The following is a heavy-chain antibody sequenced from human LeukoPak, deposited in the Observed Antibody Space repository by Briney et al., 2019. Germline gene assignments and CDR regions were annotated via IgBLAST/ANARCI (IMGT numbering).Heavy chain of an antibody. Sequence: SETLSLTCTVSGGSMSNYCWSWIRQPAGKELELIGRIFPSGITNYNPSLISRVTMSVDTSKNQFSLKLNSVTAADTAVYYCARGSLGPDYWGQGTLVTVFS. J-gene: IGHJ4*02. CDR3: ARGSLGPDY. V-gene: IGHV4-4*07. CDR2: IFPSGIT. D-gene: IGHD3-10*01. CDR1: GGSMSNYC.